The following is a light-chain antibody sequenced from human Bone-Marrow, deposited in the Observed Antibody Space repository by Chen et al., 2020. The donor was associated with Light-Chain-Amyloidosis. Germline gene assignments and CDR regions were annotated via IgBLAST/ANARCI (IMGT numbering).Light chain of an antibody. CDR2: RNN. V-gene: IGLV1-47*01. J-gene: IGLJ2*01. CDR1: STNIGSNY. CDR3: AAWDDSLSAVI. Sequence: QSVLTQPPSASGTPGQRVTISCSGSSTNIGSNYVYWYQHLPGTAPKLLVYRNNQRPSGVPDRFSGSKSSTAASGASGGLRSDDEADYYCAAWDDSLSAVIFGGGTKLIVL.